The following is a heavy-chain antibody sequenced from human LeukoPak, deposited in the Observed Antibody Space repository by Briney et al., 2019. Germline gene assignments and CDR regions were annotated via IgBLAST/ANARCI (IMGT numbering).Heavy chain of an antibody. CDR2: ITPNSDGT. Sequence: ASVKVSCKAYGYTLSNYYIHWVRQAPGQGLEWMGWITPNSDGTDYAQKFQGRVTMTRDTSITTAYMELSSLRSDDTAVYYCARSPIGLGFFDYWGQGTLVTVSS. V-gene: IGHV1-2*02. CDR1: GYTLSNYY. D-gene: IGHD3-16*01. CDR3: ARSPIGLGFFDY. J-gene: IGHJ4*02.